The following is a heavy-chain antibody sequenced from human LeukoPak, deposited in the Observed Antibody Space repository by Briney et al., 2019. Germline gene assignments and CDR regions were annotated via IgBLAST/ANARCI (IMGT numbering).Heavy chain of an antibody. D-gene: IGHD3-22*01. Sequence: SETLSLTCTVSGGSISSYYWSWIRQPPGKGLEWIGYIYYSGSTNYNPSLKSRVTMSVDTSKNQFSLKLSSVTAADTAVYYCAREEGGDSSGPLGWGQGTLVTVSS. CDR2: IYYSGST. CDR1: GGSISSYY. CDR3: AREEGGDSSGPLG. V-gene: IGHV4-59*12. J-gene: IGHJ4*02.